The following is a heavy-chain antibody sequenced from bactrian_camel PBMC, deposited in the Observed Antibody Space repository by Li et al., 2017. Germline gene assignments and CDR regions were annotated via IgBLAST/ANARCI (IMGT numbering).Heavy chain of an antibody. Sequence: HVQLVESGGGLVQPGGSLRLSCSDSRYTFSVGCMGWFRQAPGKERELVSIVSSDGAPTYADSVKGRFSISRDNDKGTIFLQMHNLQTEDTAVYYCAAQRRTPIRCAWDYWGQGTQVTVS. CDR3: AAQRRTPIRCAWDY. J-gene: IGHJ4*01. CDR2: VSSDGAP. D-gene: IGHD7*01. V-gene: IGHV3S53*01. CDR1: RYTFSVGC.